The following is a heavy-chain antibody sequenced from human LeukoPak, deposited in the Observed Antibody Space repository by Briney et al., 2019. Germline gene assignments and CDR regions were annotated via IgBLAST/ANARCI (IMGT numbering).Heavy chain of an antibody. CDR1: GFTFSSYS. D-gene: IGHD3-16*02. CDR3: ARDQYDYVWGSYRDFDY. J-gene: IGHJ4*02. Sequence: GGSLRLSCAASGFTFSSYSMNWVRQAPGKGLEWVSYISSSSSTIYYADSVKGRFTISRDNAKNSLYLQMNSLRDEDTAVYYCARDQYDYVWGSYRDFDYWGQGTLVIVSS. V-gene: IGHV3-48*02. CDR2: ISSSSSTI.